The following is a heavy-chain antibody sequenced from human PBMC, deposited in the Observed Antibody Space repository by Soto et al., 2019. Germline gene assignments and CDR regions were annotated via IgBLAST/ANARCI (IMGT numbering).Heavy chain of an antibody. CDR1: GGSFSGYY. J-gene: IGHJ6*02. V-gene: IGHV4-34*01. CDR2: INHSGSI. D-gene: IGHD3-3*01. Sequence: PSETLSLTCAVYGGSFSGYYCSWIRQPPRKGLEWIGEINHSGSINYNPSLKSRVTISVDTSKNQFSLKLSSVTAADTAVYYCARDPYYDFWSGYHLYGMDVWGQGTTVTVSS. CDR3: ARDPYYDFWSGYHLYGMDV.